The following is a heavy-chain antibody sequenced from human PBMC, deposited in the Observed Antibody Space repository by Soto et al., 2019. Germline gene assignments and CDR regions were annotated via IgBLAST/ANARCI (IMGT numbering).Heavy chain of an antibody. Sequence: PGESLKISCKGSGYSFTSYWIGWVRQMPGKGLEWMGIIYPGDSDTRYSPSFQGQVTISADKSISTAYLQWSSLKASDTAMYYCARQGRAATKDYGDDRPDGAFDIWGQGTMVTVSS. D-gene: IGHD4-17*01. V-gene: IGHV5-51*01. CDR1: GYSFTSYW. J-gene: IGHJ3*02. CDR2: IYPGDSDT. CDR3: ARQGRAATKDYGDDRPDGAFDI.